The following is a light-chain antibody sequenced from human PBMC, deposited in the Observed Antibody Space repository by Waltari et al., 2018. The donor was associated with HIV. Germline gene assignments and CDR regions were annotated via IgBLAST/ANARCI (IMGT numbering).Light chain of an antibody. CDR1: AFPDQS. CDR2: KDS. J-gene: IGLJ3*02. Sequence: SYELRQPPSVSVSPGQTARITCSGDAFPDQSVYWYQQKPGQAPLLVIFKDSERPSGIPERFSGSSSGTTVTLTVTGVQAEDEADYYCQSVDSSATYWVFGGGTKLTVL. V-gene: IGLV3-25*03. CDR3: QSVDSSATYWV.